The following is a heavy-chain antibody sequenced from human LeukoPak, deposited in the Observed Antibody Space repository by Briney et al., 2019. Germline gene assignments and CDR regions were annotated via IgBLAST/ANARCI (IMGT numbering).Heavy chain of an antibody. V-gene: IGHV3-48*02. Sequence: PGGSLRLSCAASGFTFSSYNMNWVRQAAGKGLEWMSYVSYSSSTIYYADSVKGRFTISRDNAKNSLYLQMNSLRDEDTAVYYCARNAHIVRGVNPLDYWGQGSLVTVSS. CDR2: VSYSSSTI. CDR3: ARNAHIVRGVNPLDY. D-gene: IGHD3-10*01. J-gene: IGHJ4*02. CDR1: GFTFSSYN.